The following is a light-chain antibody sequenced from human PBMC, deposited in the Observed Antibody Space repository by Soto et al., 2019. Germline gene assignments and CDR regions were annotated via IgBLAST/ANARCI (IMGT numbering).Light chain of an antibody. CDR1: QSVSSF. J-gene: IGKJ4*01. CDR3: QQRSNWPLT. V-gene: IGKV3-11*01. CDR2: DAS. Sequence: EIVLTQSPATLSLSPGERATLSCRSSQSVSSFLALYQQKPGQAPRLLIYDASNKATGIPARFSGSGSGTDFTLTINSLEPEDFAVYYCQQRSNWPLTFGGGTKVDIK.